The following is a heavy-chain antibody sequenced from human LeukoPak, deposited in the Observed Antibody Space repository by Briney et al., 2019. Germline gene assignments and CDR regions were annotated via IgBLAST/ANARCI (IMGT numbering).Heavy chain of an antibody. D-gene: IGHD5-18*01. J-gene: IGHJ4*02. V-gene: IGHV3-15*01. CDR3: TTDLAAMIRAVDH. CDR2: IKSKTGGGTT. CDR1: GFTFTNAW. Sequence: GGSLRLSCAASGFTFTNAWMSWVRQAPGKGLEWVGRIKSKTGGGTTDYTAPVKGRFTISRDDSKNTLYRQMNSLKTEDTAVYYCTTDLAAMIRAVDHWGQGTLVAVSS.